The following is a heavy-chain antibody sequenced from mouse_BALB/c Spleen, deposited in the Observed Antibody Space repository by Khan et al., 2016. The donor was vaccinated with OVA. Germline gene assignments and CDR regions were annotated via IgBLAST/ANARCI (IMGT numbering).Heavy chain of an antibody. CDR3: ARRAYYYDSEWFAY. J-gene: IGHJ3*01. D-gene: IGHD1-1*01. CDR1: GFTFSTYG. Sequence: EVELVESGGDLVEPGGSLKLSCAASGFTFSTYGMSWVRQTPDKRLEWVATISTGGHYTYYPDSVRGRFTISRDNAKNTLYLQLPSLKTEETDMFYSARRAYYYDSEWFAYWGQGTMVTVSA. V-gene: IGHV5-6*01. CDR2: ISTGGHYT.